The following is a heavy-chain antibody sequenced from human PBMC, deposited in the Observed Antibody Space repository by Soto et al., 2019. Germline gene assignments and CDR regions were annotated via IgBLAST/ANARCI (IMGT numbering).Heavy chain of an antibody. V-gene: IGHV4-34*01. D-gene: IGHD6-13*01. CDR2: INHSGST. CDR1: GGSISSYS. Sequence: SETLSLTCIVSGGSISSYSWSWSWIRQSPGKGLEWIGEINHSGSTNYNPSLKSRVTISVDTSKNQFSLKLSSVTAADTAVYYCARGRLAAAGGYGMDVWGQGTTVTVSS. CDR3: ARGRLAAAGGYGMDV. J-gene: IGHJ6*02.